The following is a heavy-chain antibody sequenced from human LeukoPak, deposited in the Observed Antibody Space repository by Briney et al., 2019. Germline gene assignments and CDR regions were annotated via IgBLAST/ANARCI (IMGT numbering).Heavy chain of an antibody. V-gene: IGHV3-7*03. CDR3: ARAYDFWSGYYFDY. J-gene: IGHJ4*02. CDR2: IKQDGSEK. D-gene: IGHD3-3*01. CDR1: GFTFSSYW. Sequence: GGSLRLSCAASGFTFSSYWMSWVRQAPGKGLEWVANIKQDGSEKYYVDSVKGRFTISRDNAKNSLYLQMDSLRAEDTAVYYCARAYDFWSGYYFDYWGQGTLVTVSS.